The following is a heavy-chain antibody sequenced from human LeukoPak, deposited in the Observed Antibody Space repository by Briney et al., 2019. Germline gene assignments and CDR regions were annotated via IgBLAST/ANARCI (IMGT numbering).Heavy chain of an antibody. Sequence: GRSLRLSCAASGFTFDDYAMHWVRQAPGKGLVWVSRINSDGSSTSYADSVKGRFTISRDNAKNTLYLQMNSLRAEDTAVYYCAREVRRAAAGTNWFDPWGQGTLVTVSS. J-gene: IGHJ5*02. CDR1: GFTFDDYA. D-gene: IGHD6-13*01. V-gene: IGHV3-74*01. CDR3: AREVRRAAAGTNWFDP. CDR2: INSDGSST.